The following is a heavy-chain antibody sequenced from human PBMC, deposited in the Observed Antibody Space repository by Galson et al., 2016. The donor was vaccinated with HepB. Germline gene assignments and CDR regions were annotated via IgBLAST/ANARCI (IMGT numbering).Heavy chain of an antibody. Sequence: QSGAEVKKPGESLRISCKGSGYSFTTYWISWVRQMPGKGLEWMGKIDPVDSHTNYSPSFQGHVTISADKSISTAYLQWSSLKASDTAMYYCARQRATVVTRDFDYWGQRTLVTVSS. J-gene: IGHJ4*02. CDR2: IDPVDSHT. CDR3: ARQRATVVTRDFDY. CDR1: GYSFTTYW. V-gene: IGHV5-10-1*01. D-gene: IGHD4-23*01.